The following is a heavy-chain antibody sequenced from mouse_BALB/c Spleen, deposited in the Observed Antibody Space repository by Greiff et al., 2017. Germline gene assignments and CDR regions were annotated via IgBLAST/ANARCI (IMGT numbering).Heavy chain of an antibody. Sequence: VQLQESGAELVRPGTSVKVSCKASGYAFTNYLIEWVKQRPGQGLEWIGVINPGSGGTNYNEKFKGKATLTADKSSSTAYMQLSSLTSDDSAVYFCASRTARAGAMDYWGQGTSVTVAA. CDR3: ASRTARAGAMDY. J-gene: IGHJ4*01. D-gene: IGHD3-2*01. CDR2: INPGSGGT. CDR1: GYAFTNYL. V-gene: IGHV1-54*01.